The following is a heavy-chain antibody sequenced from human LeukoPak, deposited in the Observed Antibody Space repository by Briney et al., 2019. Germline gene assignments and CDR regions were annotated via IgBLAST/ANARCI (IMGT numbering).Heavy chain of an antibody. V-gene: IGHV5-51*01. CDR2: IYPGDSDT. CDR1: GYSFTSYW. D-gene: IGHD3-10*01. CDR3: ARLGVMVRGASDQITAFDI. J-gene: IGHJ3*02. Sequence: RGESLKISCKGSGYSFTSYWIGWVRQMPGKGLEWMGIIYPGDSDTRYSPSFEGQVTISVDKSTTTAYLQWSSLKASDSAIYYCARLGVMVRGASDQITAFDIWGQGTLVTISS.